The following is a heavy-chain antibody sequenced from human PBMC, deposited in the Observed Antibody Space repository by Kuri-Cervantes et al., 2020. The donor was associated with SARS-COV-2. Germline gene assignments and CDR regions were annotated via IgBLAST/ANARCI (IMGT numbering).Heavy chain of an antibody. V-gene: IGHV5-51*01. CDR1: GYSFTKYW. Sequence: GESLKISCKGSGYSFTKYWIGWVRQMPGKGLEWMGLIYPGDSDTRYRPSFQGQVTISADKSISTAFLQWSSLKASDTDMYYCARLESATMYPDYFDYWGLGTLVTVSS. D-gene: IGHD3-10*02. CDR3: ARLESATMYPDYFDY. CDR2: IYPGDSDT. J-gene: IGHJ4*02.